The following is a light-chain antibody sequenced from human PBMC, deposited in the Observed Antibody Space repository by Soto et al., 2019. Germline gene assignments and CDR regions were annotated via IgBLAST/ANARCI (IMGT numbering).Light chain of an antibody. J-gene: IGLJ2*01. CDR1: DSDVGGYNY. Sequence: QPASVSGSPGQSITISCTGTDSDVGGYNYVSWYQQHPGKAPKLMIYGVYNRPSGVSNRFSGSKSGNTASLTISGLQAEDEADYYCSSFTNNNTPHVVFGGGTKLTVL. CDR2: GVY. CDR3: SSFTNNNTPHVV. V-gene: IGLV2-14*01.